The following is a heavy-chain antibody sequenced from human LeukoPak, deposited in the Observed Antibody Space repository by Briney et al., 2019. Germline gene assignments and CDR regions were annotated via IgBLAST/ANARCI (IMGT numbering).Heavy chain of an antibody. D-gene: IGHD2-2*02. Sequence: GESLKISCKVSGYSFSSYWIGWVRQMSGKGLEWMGIIFPGDSDTRYSPSFQGQVTISADKSINTAYLQWSNLKASDTAMYFCARLVAIPDAFDIWGQGTMVTVSS. CDR3: ARLVAIPDAFDI. J-gene: IGHJ3*02. CDR1: GYSFSSYW. CDR2: IFPGDSDT. V-gene: IGHV5-51*01.